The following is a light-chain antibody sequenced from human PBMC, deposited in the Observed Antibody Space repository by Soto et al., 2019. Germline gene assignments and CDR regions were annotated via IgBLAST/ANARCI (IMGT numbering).Light chain of an antibody. Sequence: QSALTQPVSVSGSPGQSITVSCTGTSSDVGGYNYVSWYQQHPGKAPKLMIYDVGNRPSGVSNRFSGSKSGNTASLTISGLQDEDEADYYCSSYTSSSTVVFGGGTKVTVL. V-gene: IGLV2-14*01. CDR3: SSYTSSSTVV. J-gene: IGLJ2*01. CDR1: SSDVGGYNY. CDR2: DVG.